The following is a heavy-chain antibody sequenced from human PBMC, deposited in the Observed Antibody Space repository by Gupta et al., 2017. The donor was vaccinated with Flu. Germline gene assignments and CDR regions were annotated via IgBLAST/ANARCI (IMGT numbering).Heavy chain of an antibody. CDR2: IGTVGDT. CDR3: ARGAASNSSSWTVFFPRVGWDV. D-gene: IGHD6-13*01. V-gene: IGHV3-13*01. CDR1: YD. Sequence: YDMHWGRQVTGKGLEWVSGIGTVGDTYYPGSERGRFTISRENGKSTLYLQMNSLRDGDTAVYYCARGAASNSSSWTVFFPRVGWDVWGQGTTVTVS. J-gene: IGHJ6*02.